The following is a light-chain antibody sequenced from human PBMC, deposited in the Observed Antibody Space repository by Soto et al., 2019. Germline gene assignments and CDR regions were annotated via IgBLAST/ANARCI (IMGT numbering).Light chain of an antibody. J-gene: IGKJ3*01. CDR2: WAS. CDR3: QQYFSSPFT. V-gene: IGKV4-1*01. CDR1: QSVLYSSNNKNY. Sequence: DIVMTQSPDSLAVSLGERATINCKSSQSVLYSSNNKNYLGWYQQKPGHPPKLLIYWASTRQSGVPDRFRGSGSGTDFTLTISSLQAEDVAVYYCQQYFSSPFTFGPGTKVDI.